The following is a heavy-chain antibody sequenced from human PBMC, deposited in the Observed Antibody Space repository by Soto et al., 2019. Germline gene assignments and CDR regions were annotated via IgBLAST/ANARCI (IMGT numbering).Heavy chain of an antibody. CDR2: IYTNGGT. CDR3: ARGFGSSWYYFDY. J-gene: IGHJ4*02. V-gene: IGHV4-4*07. D-gene: IGHD6-13*01. CDR1: GGSISDYY. Sequence: SETLSLTCTVSGGSISDYYWTWIRQPAGKGLVWIGRIYTNGGTNYNPSLKSRVSMSVDTSKNQFSLKLTSVTAADTAVYYCARGFGSSWYYFDYWGQGTLVTVSS.